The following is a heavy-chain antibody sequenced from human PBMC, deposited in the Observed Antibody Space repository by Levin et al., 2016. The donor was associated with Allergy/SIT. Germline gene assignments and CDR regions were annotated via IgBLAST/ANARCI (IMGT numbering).Heavy chain of an antibody. D-gene: IGHD2-2*01. CDR1: GISFSTYS. J-gene: IGHJ6*02. CDR3: ARDSSHCGSSTCNHYYYTMDL. V-gene: IGHV3-21*06. CDR2: ISGSGIHK. Sequence: ETLSLTCAASGISFSTYSMNWVRQAPGKGLEWVASISGSGIHKYYADSVKGRFTISRDNANNSLYLQMNSLRVDDTAVYYCARDSSHCGSSTCNHYYYTMDLWGQGTTVTVSS.